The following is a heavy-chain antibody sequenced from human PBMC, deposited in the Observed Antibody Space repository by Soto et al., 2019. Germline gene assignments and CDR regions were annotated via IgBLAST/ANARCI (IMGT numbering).Heavy chain of an antibody. D-gene: IGHD5-18*01. CDR2: IYYSGST. CDR1: GGSISSYY. J-gene: IGHJ6*02. V-gene: IGHV4-59*01. Sequence: PSETLSLTCTVSGGSISSYYWSWIRQPPGKGLEWIGYIYYSGSTNYNPSLKSRVTISVDTSKNQFSLKLSSVTAADTAVYYCARASNSYGYRGYYYYGMDVWGQGTTVTVSS. CDR3: ARASNSYGYRGYYYYGMDV.